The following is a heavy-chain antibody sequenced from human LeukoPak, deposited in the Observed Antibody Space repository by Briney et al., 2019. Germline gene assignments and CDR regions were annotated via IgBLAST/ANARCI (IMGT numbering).Heavy chain of an antibody. Sequence: GGSLRLSCAASGFTFSTYWMSWVRQAPGKGLERVANIKQDGSEKNYVDSVKGRFTISRDNAKNSLYLQMNSLRADDTAVYYCVRNPHGDFDYWGQGTLVTVSS. J-gene: IGHJ4*02. CDR3: VRNPHGDFDY. CDR2: IKQDGSEK. CDR1: GFTFSTYW. D-gene: IGHD4-17*01. V-gene: IGHV3-7*03.